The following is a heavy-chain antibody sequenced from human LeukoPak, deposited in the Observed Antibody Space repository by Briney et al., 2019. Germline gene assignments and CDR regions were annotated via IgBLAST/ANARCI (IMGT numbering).Heavy chain of an antibody. D-gene: IGHD2-21*01. CDR1: GFTVSSDA. CDR3: ATWIHIVVVNAIPGAYDI. J-gene: IGHJ3*02. Sequence: GGSLRLSCAASGFTVSSDAVSWVRQAPGKGLEWVSAVSDSVGSTYYADSVKGRFTISRDKSKNTLYLQMNSLRVEDTAVYYCATWIHIVVVNAIPGAYDIWGQGPMVPVSS. V-gene: IGHV3-23*01. CDR2: VSDSVGST.